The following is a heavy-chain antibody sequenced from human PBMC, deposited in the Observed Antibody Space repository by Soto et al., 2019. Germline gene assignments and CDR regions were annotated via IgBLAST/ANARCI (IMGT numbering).Heavy chain of an antibody. D-gene: IGHD6-19*01. J-gene: IGHJ5*02. CDR1: GGSISSYY. CDR3: ARTGAVAGTRGNWFDP. CDR2: IYHSGST. V-gene: IGHV4-4*09. Sequence: SETLSLTCTVSGGSISSYYWSWIRQPPGKGLEWIGYIYHSGSTYYNPSLKSRVTISVDRSKNQFSLKLSSVTAADTAVYYCARTGAVAGTRGNWFDPWGQGTLVTVSS.